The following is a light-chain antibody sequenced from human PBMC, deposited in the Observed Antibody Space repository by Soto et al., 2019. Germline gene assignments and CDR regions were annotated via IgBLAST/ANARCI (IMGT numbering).Light chain of an antibody. CDR2: WAS. CDR1: QSVLYSTNNKNY. Sequence: DIVMTQSPDSLAVSLGESATVNCTTSQSVLYSTNNKNYLAWYQQKPGQPPKLLIYWASTRESGVPDRFSGSGSGTDFTLTISSLQAEDVAAYYCQQYYSTPFTVGPGTKVDIK. CDR3: QQYYSTPFT. V-gene: IGKV4-1*01. J-gene: IGKJ3*01.